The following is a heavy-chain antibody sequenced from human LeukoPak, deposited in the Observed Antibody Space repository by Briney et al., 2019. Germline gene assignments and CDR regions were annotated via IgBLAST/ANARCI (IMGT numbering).Heavy chain of an antibody. CDR3: ARGYIAAAGTNWFDP. CDR2: IIPIFGTA. CDR1: GGTFSSYA. V-gene: IGHV1-69*05. D-gene: IGHD6-13*01. J-gene: IGHJ5*02. Sequence: ASVKVSCKASGGTFSSYAISWVRQAPGQGLEWMGGIIPIFGTANYAQKFQGRVTITTDESTSTAYMELSSLRSEDRAVYYWARGYIAAAGTNWFDPWGQGTLVTVSS.